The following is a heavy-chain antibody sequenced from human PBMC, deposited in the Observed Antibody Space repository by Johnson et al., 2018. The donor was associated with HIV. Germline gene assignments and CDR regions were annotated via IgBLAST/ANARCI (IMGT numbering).Heavy chain of an antibody. CDR2: IYSGGST. D-gene: IGHD1-26*01. CDR1: GFTFSSYG. J-gene: IGHJ3*02. CDR3: ARAYSGSYINDAFDI. Sequence: QVQLVESGGGVVQPGRSLRLSCAASGFTFSSYGMHWVRQAPGKGLEWVSVIYSGGSTYYADSVKGRFTISRDNSKNTLYLQMNSLRAEDTAVYYCARAYSGSYINDAFDIWGQGTMVTVSS. V-gene: IGHV3-NL1*01.